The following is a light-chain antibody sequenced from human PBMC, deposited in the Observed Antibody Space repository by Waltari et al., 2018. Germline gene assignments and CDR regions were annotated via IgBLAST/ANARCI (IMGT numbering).Light chain of an antibody. CDR3: AAWDSSLSAWV. CDR2: RNS. J-gene: IGLJ3*02. Sequence: QSVLTQPPSASRTPGQRVTIPCSGSSSHPRSTPADWYQHLPGTAPQVLIYRNSQRPSGVPDRFSGSKSGTSASLAMSGLRSEDEADYYCAAWDSSLSAWVFGGGTKLTVL. CDR1: SSHPRSTP. V-gene: IGLV1-47*01.